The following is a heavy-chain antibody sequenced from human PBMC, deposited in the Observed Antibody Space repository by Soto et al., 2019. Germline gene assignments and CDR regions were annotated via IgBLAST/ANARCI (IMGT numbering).Heavy chain of an antibody. CDR3: ANPRGGFGGNIAGYHFDY. V-gene: IGHV3-9*01. CDR1: GFTFDDYA. Sequence: GGSLRLSCAASGFTFDDYAMHGVRQAPGKXLEWVSGISWNSGSIGDADSVKGRFTISRDNAKNSLYLQMNSLRAEDTALYYCANPRGGFGGNIAGYHFDYWGQGTLVTVSS. J-gene: IGHJ4*02. D-gene: IGHD2-15*01. CDR2: ISWNSGSI.